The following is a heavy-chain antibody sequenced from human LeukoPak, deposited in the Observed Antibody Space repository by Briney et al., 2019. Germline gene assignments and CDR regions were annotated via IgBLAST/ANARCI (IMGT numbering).Heavy chain of an antibody. Sequence: SGTLSLTCTVSGDSISSCSYYWGWIRQPPGKGLEWIGSIYYSGSSYWNPSLKSRVTISVDTSKNQFSLKLSSVTAADTAVYYCAGQSESPPDYWGQGTLVTVSS. CDR2: IYYSGSS. J-gene: IGHJ4*02. CDR1: GDSISSCSYY. CDR3: AGQSESPPDY. V-gene: IGHV4-39*01.